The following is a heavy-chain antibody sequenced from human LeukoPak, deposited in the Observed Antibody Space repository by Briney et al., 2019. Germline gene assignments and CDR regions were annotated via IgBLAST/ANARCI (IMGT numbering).Heavy chain of an antibody. V-gene: IGHV3-15*01. CDR1: GFTFSNAW. CDR3: TTYDFWSGYIDY. D-gene: IGHD3-3*01. Sequence: GGSLRLSCAASGFTFSNAWMSWVRQAPGKGLEWVGRINSKTDGGTTDYAAPVKGRFTISRDDSKNTLSLQMNRLKTEDTAVYYCTTYDFWSGYIDYWGQGTLVTVSS. CDR2: INSKTDGGTT. J-gene: IGHJ4*02.